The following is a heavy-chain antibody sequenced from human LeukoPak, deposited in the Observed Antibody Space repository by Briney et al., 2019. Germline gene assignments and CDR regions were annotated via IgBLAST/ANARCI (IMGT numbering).Heavy chain of an antibody. CDR3: TRGTGLLPDY. CDR2: IYTSENT. J-gene: IGHJ4*02. D-gene: IGHD7-27*01. V-gene: IGHV4-61*02. Sequence: PSETLSLTCTVSGGSISSGSYYWSWIRQPAGKGLEWIGRIYTSENTNYNPSLKSRVTISLDTSKNLFSLKLSSVTAADTAVYYCTRGTGLLPDYWGQGTLVTVSS. CDR1: GGSISSGSYY.